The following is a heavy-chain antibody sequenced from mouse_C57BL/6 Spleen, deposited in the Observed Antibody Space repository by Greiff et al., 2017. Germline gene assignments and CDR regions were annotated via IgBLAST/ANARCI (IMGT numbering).Heavy chain of an antibody. CDR3: ARRASLSLGYFDV. CDR2: ISYDGSN. CDR1: GYSITSGYY. J-gene: IGHJ1*03. V-gene: IGHV3-6*01. D-gene: IGHD6-1*01. Sequence: EVQRVESGPGLVKPSQSLSLTCSVTGYSITSGYYWNWIRQFPGNKLEWMGYISYDGSNNYNPSLKNRISITRDTSKNQFFLKLNAVTTEDTATYYCARRASLSLGYFDVWGTGTTVTVSS.